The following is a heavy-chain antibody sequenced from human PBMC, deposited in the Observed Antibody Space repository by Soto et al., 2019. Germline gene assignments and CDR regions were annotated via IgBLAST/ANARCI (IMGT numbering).Heavy chain of an antibody. CDR1: GGSVSSGSYY. D-gene: IGHD3-22*01. CDR3: ASHYYDSSGPHDY. V-gene: IGHV4-61*01. CDR2: IYYSGST. J-gene: IGHJ4*02. Sequence: SETLSLTCTVSGGSVSSGSYYWSWIRQPPGKGLEWIGYIYYSGSTNYNPSLKSRITISVDTSKNQFSLKLSSVTAADTAVYYCASHYYDSSGPHDYWGQGTLVTVSS.